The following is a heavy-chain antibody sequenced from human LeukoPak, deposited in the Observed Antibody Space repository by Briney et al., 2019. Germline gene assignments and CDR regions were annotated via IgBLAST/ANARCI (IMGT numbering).Heavy chain of an antibody. CDR2: IYYSGST. Sequence: SETLSLTCTVSGGSISSYYWSWIRQPPGKGLEWIGYIYYSGSTNYNPSLKSRVTISVDTSKNQFSLKLSSVTAADTAVYYCAREARYQDAFDIWGQGTMVTVSS. V-gene: IGHV4-59*01. CDR3: AREARYQDAFDI. J-gene: IGHJ3*02. D-gene: IGHD2-2*01. CDR1: GGSISSYY.